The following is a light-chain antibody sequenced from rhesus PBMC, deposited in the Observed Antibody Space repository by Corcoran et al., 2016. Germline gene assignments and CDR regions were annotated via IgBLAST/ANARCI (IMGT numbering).Light chain of an antibody. CDR2: DAS. V-gene: IGKV1-38*01. CDR1: QGISSY. Sequence: DIQLTQSPSSLSASVGDRVTITCRVSQGISSYLAWYQQKPGKALKLLTYDASNLQSGVPSRFSGSGSGTDFTLTISNLQPEDFAVYYCQQRNSYPLTFGGGTKVEIK. CDR3: QQRNSYPLT. J-gene: IGKJ4*01.